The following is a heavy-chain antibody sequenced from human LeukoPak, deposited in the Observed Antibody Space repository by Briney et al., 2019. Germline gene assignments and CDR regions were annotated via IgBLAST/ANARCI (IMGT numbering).Heavy chain of an antibody. Sequence: SETLSLTCTASGGSVSSGSYYWSWIRQPPGKGLEWIGYIYYSGSTNYNPSLKSRVTISVDTSKNQFSLKLSSVTAADTAVYYCARDKDAFDIWVQGTMLAVCS. V-gene: IGHV4-61*01. J-gene: IGHJ3*02. CDR2: IYYSGST. CDR3: ARDKDAFDI. CDR1: GGSVSSGSYY.